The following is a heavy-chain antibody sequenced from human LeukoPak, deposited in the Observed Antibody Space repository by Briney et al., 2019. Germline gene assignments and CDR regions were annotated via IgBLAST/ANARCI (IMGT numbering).Heavy chain of an antibody. CDR3: ARGVRFGRAPFRGFDY. CDR1: GGSISSYY. Sequence: PSETLSLTCTVSGGSISSYYWSWIRQPPGKGLEWIGEINHSGSTNYNPSLKSRVTISVDTSKNQSSLKLSSVTAADTAVYYCARGVRFGRAPFRGFDYWGQGTLVTVSS. J-gene: IGHJ4*02. CDR2: INHSGST. D-gene: IGHD3-16*01. V-gene: IGHV4-34*01.